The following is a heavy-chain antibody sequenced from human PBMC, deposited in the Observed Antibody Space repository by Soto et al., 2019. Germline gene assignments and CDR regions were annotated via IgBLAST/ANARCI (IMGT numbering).Heavy chain of an antibody. Sequence: PSETLSLTCTVSGGSISSSSYYWGWIRQPPGKGLEWIGSIYYSGSTYYNPSLKSRVTISVDTSKNQFSLKLSSVTAADTAVYYCARHLDGYAAADAFDIWGQGTMVTVSS. CDR3: ARHLDGYAAADAFDI. CDR1: GGSISSSSYY. D-gene: IGHD5-12*01. CDR2: IYYSGST. V-gene: IGHV4-39*01. J-gene: IGHJ3*02.